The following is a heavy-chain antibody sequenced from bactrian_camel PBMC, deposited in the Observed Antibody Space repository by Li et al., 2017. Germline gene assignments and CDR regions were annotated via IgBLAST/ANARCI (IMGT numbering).Heavy chain of an antibody. CDR2: ISKDGTT. J-gene: IGHJ4*01. D-gene: IGHD2*01. V-gene: IGHV3S10*01. Sequence: VQLVESGGGLVQPGGSLRLSCAASGFTFSSYDMSWVRQAPGKEREWVSSISKDGTTTYADSVKGRFTISRDNAKNTLYLQMNSLKPEDTAMYYCAATRGLVGCSGGFGSVTIWGQGTQVTVS. CDR3: AATRGLVGCSGGFGSVTI. CDR1: GFTFSSYD.